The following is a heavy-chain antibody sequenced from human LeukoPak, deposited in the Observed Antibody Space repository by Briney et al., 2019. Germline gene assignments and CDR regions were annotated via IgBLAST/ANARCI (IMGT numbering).Heavy chain of an antibody. CDR3: AGFGYFDY. Sequence: SETLSLTCTVSGGSISSYYWSWIRQPPGKGLEWIGYIYYSGSTYYNPSLKSRVTISVDTSKNQFSLKLSSVTAADTAVYYCAGFGYFDYWGQGTLVTVSS. CDR2: IYYSGST. V-gene: IGHV4-59*12. CDR1: GGSISSYY. D-gene: IGHD3-16*01. J-gene: IGHJ4*02.